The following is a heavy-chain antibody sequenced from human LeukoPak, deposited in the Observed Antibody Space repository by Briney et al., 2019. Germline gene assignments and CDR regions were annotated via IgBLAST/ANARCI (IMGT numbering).Heavy chain of an antibody. CDR1: GGSFSVYY. Sequence: SETLSLTCAVYGGSFSVYYWSGIRQPPGEGREWIGEINHSGSTNYNPSLKSRVTISVDTSKNQFSLKLSSVTAADTAVYYCARHSGYSYGLADYWGQGTLVTVSS. CDR2: INHSGST. D-gene: IGHD5-18*01. V-gene: IGHV4-34*01. J-gene: IGHJ4*02. CDR3: ARHSGYSYGLADY.